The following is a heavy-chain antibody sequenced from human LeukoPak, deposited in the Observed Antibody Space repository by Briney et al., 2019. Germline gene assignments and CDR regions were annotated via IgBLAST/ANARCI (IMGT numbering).Heavy chain of an antibody. V-gene: IGHV3-33*01. CDR3: ARAVGPFDF. CDR1: GFTFSTYG. J-gene: IGHJ3*01. CDR2: IWYDGSIK. Sequence: PGRSLRLSCAASGFTFSTYGMHWVRQAPGKGLEWVAVIWYDGSIKYYGDSVKGRFTISRDNSKSTLYLQMNSLRAEDTAMYYCARAVGPFDFWGPGTLVIVSS.